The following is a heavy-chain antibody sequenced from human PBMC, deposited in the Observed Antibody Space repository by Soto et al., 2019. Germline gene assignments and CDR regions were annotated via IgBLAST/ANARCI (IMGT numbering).Heavy chain of an antibody. Sequence: SQTLSLTCAMSVDSVSSNSAAWSWISQSPSRGLEWLGRTYYRSKWYNDYAVSVKSRITINPDTSKNQFSLQLNSVTPEDTAVYYCAIRSSSYVFDYWGQGTPYTLSS. CDR1: VDSVSSNSAA. CDR2: TYYRSKWYN. J-gene: IGHJ4*02. V-gene: IGHV6-1*01. CDR3: AIRSSSYVFDY. D-gene: IGHD6-13*01.